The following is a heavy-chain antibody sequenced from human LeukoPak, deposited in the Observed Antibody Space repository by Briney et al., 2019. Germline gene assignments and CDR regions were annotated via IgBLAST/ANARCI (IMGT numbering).Heavy chain of an antibody. CDR3: ARDGGSSSFLDH. J-gene: IGHJ4*02. CDR1: GFTFSSYS. D-gene: IGHD6-6*01. Sequence: GGSLRLSCAASGFTFSSYSMNWVRQAPGKGLEWVSSINSINGRIYYANSVKGRFTISRDNARNSLFLQMNSLRAEDTAVYYCARDGGSSSFLDHWGQGTLVTVSS. CDR2: INSINGRI. V-gene: IGHV3-21*01.